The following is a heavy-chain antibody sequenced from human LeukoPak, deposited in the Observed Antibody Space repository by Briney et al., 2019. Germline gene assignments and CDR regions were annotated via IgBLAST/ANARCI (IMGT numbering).Heavy chain of an antibody. CDR2: ISGSGGST. V-gene: IGHV3-23*01. Sequence: AGGSLRLSCAASGFTFSSYAMSWVRQAPGKGLEWVSAISGSGGSTYYADSVKGRFTISRDNSKNTLYLQMNSLRAEDTAVYYCARIVVVAATEANNWFDPWGQGTLVTVSS. CDR3: ARIVVVAATEANNWFDP. J-gene: IGHJ5*02. D-gene: IGHD2-15*01. CDR1: GFTFSSYA.